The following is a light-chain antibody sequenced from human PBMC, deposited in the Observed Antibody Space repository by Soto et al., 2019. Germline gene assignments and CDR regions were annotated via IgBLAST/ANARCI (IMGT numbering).Light chain of an antibody. J-gene: IGLJ2*01. CDR1: DSDIGSYNR. CDR3: CSRTINSPI. Sequence: QSALTQPPSVSGSPGQSVTISCTGTDSDIGSYNRVSWYQQPPGTAPKLIIFEVSNRPSGVPDRFSGSKSGNTASLTISGLQAEDEADYYCCSRTINSPIFGGGTQLTVL. CDR2: EVS. V-gene: IGLV2-18*02.